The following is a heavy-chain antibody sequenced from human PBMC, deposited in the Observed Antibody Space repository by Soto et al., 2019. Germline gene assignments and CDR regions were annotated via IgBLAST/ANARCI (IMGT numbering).Heavy chain of an antibody. Sequence: QVQLQESGPGLVKPSQTLSLTCTVSGGSISSGDYYWSWIRQPPGKGLEWIGYIYYSGSTYYNPSLKSRVTISVDTSKNPFSLKLSSVTAADTAVYYCARDGAIVGATSYSAFDIWGQGTMVTVAS. CDR2: IYYSGST. V-gene: IGHV4-30-4*01. CDR3: ARDGAIVGATSYSAFDI. J-gene: IGHJ3*02. CDR1: GGSISSGDYY. D-gene: IGHD1-26*01.